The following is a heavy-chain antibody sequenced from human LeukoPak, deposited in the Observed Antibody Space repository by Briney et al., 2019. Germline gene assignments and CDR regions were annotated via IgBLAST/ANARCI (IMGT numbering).Heavy chain of an antibody. CDR1: GGSFSGYY. CDR2: INHSGST. CDR3: ARGRVGGATDY. V-gene: IGHV4-34*01. J-gene: IGHJ4*02. D-gene: IGHD1-26*01. Sequence: SETLSLTCAVYGGSFSGYYWSWIRQPPGKGLEWIEEINHSGSTNYNPSLKSRVTISVDTSKNQFSLKLSSVTAADTAVYYCARGRVGGATDYWGQGTLVTVSS.